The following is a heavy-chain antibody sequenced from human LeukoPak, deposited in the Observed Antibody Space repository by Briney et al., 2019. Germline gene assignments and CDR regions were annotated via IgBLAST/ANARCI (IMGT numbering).Heavy chain of an antibody. D-gene: IGHD3-10*01. Sequence: SVKVSCKASGGTFSSYAISWVRQAPGQGLEWMGGIIPIFGTANYAQKFQGRVTITADKSTSTAYMELSSLRSEDTAVYYCATVLLWFGTKDLDYWGQGTLVTVSS. CDR3: ATVLLWFGTKDLDY. V-gene: IGHV1-69*06. CDR1: GGTFSSYA. CDR2: IIPIFGTA. J-gene: IGHJ4*02.